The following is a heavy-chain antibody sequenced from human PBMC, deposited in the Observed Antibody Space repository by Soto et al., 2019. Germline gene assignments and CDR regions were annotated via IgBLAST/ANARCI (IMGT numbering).Heavy chain of an antibody. CDR3: ARVVLLWFGELRYYGMDV. D-gene: IGHD3-10*01. CDR2: IFDSAIT. J-gene: IGHJ6*02. Sequence: SETLSLTCSVPGGSITNSYWSWIRQPPGQGLEWIGYIFDSAITRYNPSLKSRVTISVDTSKNQFSLKLSSVTAADTAVYYCARVVLLWFGELRYYGMDVWGQGTTVTVSS. CDR1: GGSITNSY. V-gene: IGHV4-59*12.